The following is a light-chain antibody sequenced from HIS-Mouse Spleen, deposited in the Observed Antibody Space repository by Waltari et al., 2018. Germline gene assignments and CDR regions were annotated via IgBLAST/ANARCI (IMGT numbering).Light chain of an antibody. V-gene: IGLV1-47*01. CDR2: RNN. J-gene: IGLJ3*02. CDR1: SSNIGSNY. CDR3: AAWDDSLSGPV. Sequence: QSVLTQPPSASGTPGQRVTISCSGSSSNIGSNYVYWYQQLPGTAPKLLTCRNNLRPSGVLDRFSGSKSGTSASLASSGLRSEDEADYYCAAWDDSLSGPVFGGGTKLTVL.